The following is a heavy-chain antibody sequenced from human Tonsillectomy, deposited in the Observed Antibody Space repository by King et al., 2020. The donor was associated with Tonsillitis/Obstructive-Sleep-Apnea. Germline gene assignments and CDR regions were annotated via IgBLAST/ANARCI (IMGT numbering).Heavy chain of an antibody. CDR1: GFTFSSYA. CDR2: ISGSGGST. V-gene: IGHV3-23*04. Sequence: VQLVESGGGLVQPGGSLRLSCAASGFTFSSYAMSWVRQAPGKGLEWVSAISGSGGSTDYADSVKGRFTISRDNSKKTLYLQMNGLRAEDTAVYHCAKARGDYEPYYGMDVWGQGTTVTVS. D-gene: IGHD4-17*01. J-gene: IGHJ6*02. CDR3: AKARGDYEPYYGMDV.